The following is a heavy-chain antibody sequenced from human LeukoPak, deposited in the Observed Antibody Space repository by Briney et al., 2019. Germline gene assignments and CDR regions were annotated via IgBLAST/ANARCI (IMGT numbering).Heavy chain of an antibody. CDR2: ISSSSTYI. CDR3: ARTLESARRGYRIVVVVDPGYYYGMDV. CDR1: GFTFSSYT. J-gene: IGHJ6*02. V-gene: IGHV3-21*01. D-gene: IGHD2-15*01. Sequence: PGGSLRLSCAASGFTFSSYTMSWVRQAPGQGLEWVSSISSSSTYISYAGSVKGRFTISRDNAKNSLYLQMNSLRAEDTAVYYCARTLESARRGYRIVVVVDPGYYYGMDVWGQGTTVTVSS.